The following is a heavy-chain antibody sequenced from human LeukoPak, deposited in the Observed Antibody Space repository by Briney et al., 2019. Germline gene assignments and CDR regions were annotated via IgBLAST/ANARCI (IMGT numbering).Heavy chain of an antibody. CDR2: INPDNGGT. J-gene: IGHJ4*02. V-gene: IGHV1-2*02. CDR3: ARDSTPTYYSGTYYFEY. CDR1: GYTFTGYY. Sequence: ASVKVSCKASGYTFTGYYVHWVRQAPGQGLEWMGWINPDNGGTNYVQKFHGRVTMTRDTSISTAYMELSRLRSDDTAVYYCARDSTPTYYSGTYYFEYWGQGTLVTVSS. D-gene: IGHD1-26*01.